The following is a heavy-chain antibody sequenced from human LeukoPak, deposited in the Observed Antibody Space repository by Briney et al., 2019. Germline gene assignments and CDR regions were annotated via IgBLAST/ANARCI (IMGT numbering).Heavy chain of an antibody. CDR2: ISSSSSTI. J-gene: IGHJ4*02. CDR3: TRLVSSD. CDR1: GFTFRRYS. V-gene: IGHV3-48*04. Sequence: GGSLRLSCAASGFTFRRYSMNWVRQAPGKGLEWVSYISSSSSTIYYADSVKGRSTISRDNAKNSLYLQMNSLRAEDTAVYYCTRLVSSDWGQGTLVTVSS. D-gene: IGHD2/OR15-2a*01.